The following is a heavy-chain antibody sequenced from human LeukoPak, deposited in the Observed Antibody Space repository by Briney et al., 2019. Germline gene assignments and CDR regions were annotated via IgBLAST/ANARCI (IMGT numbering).Heavy chain of an antibody. D-gene: IGHD6-19*01. J-gene: IGHJ5*01. Sequence: PSETLSLTCTVSGGSISSYYWSWIRLPPGKGLEWIGYIYYSGSTNYNPSLKSRVTISVDTSKNQFSLKLSSVTAADTAVYYCARGSDWFYYWGQGTLVTVSS. CDR3: ARGSDWFYY. CDR1: GGSISSYY. CDR2: IYYSGST. V-gene: IGHV4-59*01.